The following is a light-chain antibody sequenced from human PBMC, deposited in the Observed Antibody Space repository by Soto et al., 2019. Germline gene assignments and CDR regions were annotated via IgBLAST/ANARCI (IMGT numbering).Light chain of an antibody. V-gene: IGKV1-39*01. CDR3: QQSYSTPLG. Sequence: DIQMTQSPSSLSASVGDRVTITCRASRSISSYLNWYQHKPGKAPKLLIYAASSLQSGVPSRFSGSGSGTDFTLTISNLRPEDFATYYCQQSYSTPLGFGQGTRLEIK. J-gene: IGKJ5*01. CDR1: RSISSY. CDR2: AAS.